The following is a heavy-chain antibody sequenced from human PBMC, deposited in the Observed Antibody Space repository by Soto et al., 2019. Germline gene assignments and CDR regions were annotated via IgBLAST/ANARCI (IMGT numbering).Heavy chain of an antibody. D-gene: IGHD6-19*01. CDR3: ARDVAGPIGSYYYGMDV. Sequence: GGSLRLSCAASGFTFSSYAMHWVRQAPGKGLEWVAVISYDGSNKYYADSVKGRFTISRDNSKNTLYLQMNSLRAEDTAVYYCARDVAGPIGSYYYGMDVWGQGTTVTVSS. V-gene: IGHV3-30-3*01. CDR1: GFTFSSYA. CDR2: ISYDGSNK. J-gene: IGHJ6*02.